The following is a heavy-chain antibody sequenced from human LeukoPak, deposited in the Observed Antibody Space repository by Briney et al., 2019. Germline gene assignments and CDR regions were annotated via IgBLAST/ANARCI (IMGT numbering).Heavy chain of an antibody. Sequence: SETLSLTCTVSGGSISSSSYYWGWIRQPPGKGLEWIGSIYYSGSTYYNPSLKSRVTISVDTSKNQFSLKLSSVTAADTAVYYCARGVAPSIAAAGTILSFDYWGQGTLVTVSS. CDR2: IYYSGST. V-gene: IGHV4-39*07. D-gene: IGHD6-13*01. J-gene: IGHJ4*02. CDR3: ARGVAPSIAAAGTILSFDY. CDR1: GGSISSSSYY.